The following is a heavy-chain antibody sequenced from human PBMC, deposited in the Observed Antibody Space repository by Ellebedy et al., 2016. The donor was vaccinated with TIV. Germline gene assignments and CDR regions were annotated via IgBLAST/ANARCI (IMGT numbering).Heavy chain of an antibody. CDR1: GFTFNTNY. V-gene: IGHV3-53*05. CDR3: ARGGYYDVSGYYYFEN. D-gene: IGHD3-22*01. J-gene: IGHJ4*02. Sequence: GESLKISXATSGFTFNTNYMSWVRQAPGKGLEWVSIIYSDGSTNYADSVKGRFTISRDNSKNTVYLQMNSLRAEDTAVYYCARGGYYDVSGYYYFENWGQGTLVTVSS. CDR2: IYSDGST.